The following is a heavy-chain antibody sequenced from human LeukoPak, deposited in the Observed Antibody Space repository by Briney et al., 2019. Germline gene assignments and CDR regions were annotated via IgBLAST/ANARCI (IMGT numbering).Heavy chain of an antibody. CDR1: GFTFGDYA. D-gene: IGHD1-7*01. CDR3: TSLLPITGTTRGWGAFDY. CDR2: IRSKAYGGTT. Sequence: PGRSLRLSCTASGFTFGDYAMSWVRQAPGKGLEWVGFIRSKAYGGTTEYAASVKGRFTISRDDSKSIAYLQMNSLKTEDTAVYYCTSLLPITGTTRGWGAFDYWGQGTLVTVSS. J-gene: IGHJ4*02. V-gene: IGHV3-49*04.